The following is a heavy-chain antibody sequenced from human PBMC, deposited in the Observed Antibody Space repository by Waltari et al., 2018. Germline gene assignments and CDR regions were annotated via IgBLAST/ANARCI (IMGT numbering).Heavy chain of an antibody. J-gene: IGHJ4*02. CDR2: IRDKANKYAT. D-gene: IGHD2-21*02. CDR1: GFTFSGSS. Sequence: EVQLVQSGGGLVQPGGSLKLSCSVSGFTFSGSSINWVRQASGKGLEWVGRIRDKANKYATEYGASGKGRFTFSRDDSKNTAYLQMNSLKTEDTAVYYCTTGHCGSDCYIYFYWGLGTLVTVSS. V-gene: IGHV3-73*01. CDR3: TTGHCGSDCYIYFY.